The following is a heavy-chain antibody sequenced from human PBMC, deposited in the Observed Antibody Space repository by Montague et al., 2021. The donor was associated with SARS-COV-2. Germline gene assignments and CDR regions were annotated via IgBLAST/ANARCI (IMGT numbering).Heavy chain of an antibody. CDR2: XXWVDEK. J-gene: IGHJ4*02. CDR1: GFSITTSTMG. Sequence: PALVKPTQTPTLTCTFSGFSITTSTMGVGWIRQPPGKALEWLALXXWVDEKRFSPSLKSRLTITKDTFKDQVVLRMTNMDPVDTATYYCVHYASGSYYFHYWGQGTLVTVSS. CDR3: VHYASGSYYFHY. D-gene: IGHD3-10*01. V-gene: IGHV2-5*02.